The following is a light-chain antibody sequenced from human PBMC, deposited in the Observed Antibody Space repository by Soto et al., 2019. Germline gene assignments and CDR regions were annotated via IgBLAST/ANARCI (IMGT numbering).Light chain of an antibody. CDR2: DAS. CDR1: QSISSY. V-gene: IGKV3-11*01. CDR3: QQYGSSPIT. Sequence: EIVLRQSPATLSLSPGARAPLSCRASQSISSYLAWYQQKPGQAPRLLIYDASNRATGIPARFSGSGSGTDFTLTITSLQSEDFAVYYCQQYGSSPITFGQGTRLEI. J-gene: IGKJ5*01.